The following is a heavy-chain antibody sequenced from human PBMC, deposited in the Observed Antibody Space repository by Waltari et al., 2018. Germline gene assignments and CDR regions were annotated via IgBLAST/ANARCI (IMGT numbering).Heavy chain of an antibody. Sequence: ELQLVESGGGLVKPVGSLRLSCAASGFTFSSHSMNWVRQAPGKGLEWVASITSSSSFMYYADSLKGRFTISRDNAKNSLFLQMNSLRAEDTALYYCATGRGGGYFDYWGQGTLVTVSS. D-gene: IGHD2-21*01. CDR1: GFTFSSHS. CDR3: ATGRGGGYFDY. CDR2: ITSSSSFM. V-gene: IGHV3-21*02. J-gene: IGHJ4*02.